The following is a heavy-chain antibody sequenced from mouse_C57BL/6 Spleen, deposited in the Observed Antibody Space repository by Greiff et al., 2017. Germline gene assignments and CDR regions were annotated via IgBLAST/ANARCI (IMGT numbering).Heavy chain of an antibody. D-gene: IGHD2-5*01. J-gene: IGHJ1*03. CDR2: IDPSDSET. CDR3: AGADYSNFWYVDV. Sequence: QVQLQQPGAELVRPGSSVKLSCKASGYTFTSYWMHWVKQRPIQGLEWIGNIDPSDSETHYNQKFKDKATLTVDKSSSTAYMQLSSLTSGDSAVYYWAGADYSNFWYVDVWGTGTTVTVSS. CDR1: GYTFTSYW. V-gene: IGHV1-52*01.